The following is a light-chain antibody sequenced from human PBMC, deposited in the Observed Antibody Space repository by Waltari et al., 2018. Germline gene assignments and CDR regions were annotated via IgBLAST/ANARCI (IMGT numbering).Light chain of an antibody. J-gene: IGKJ5*01. CDR2: KAS. Sequence: TCRARQSITHWLAWYQQKPGKAPKLLIYKASSLQSGVPSRFSGSGSGTEFTLTISSLHPDDFATYYCQQYDSYSLTFGQGTRLEIK. CDR1: QSITHW. CDR3: QQYDSYSLT. V-gene: IGKV1-5*03.